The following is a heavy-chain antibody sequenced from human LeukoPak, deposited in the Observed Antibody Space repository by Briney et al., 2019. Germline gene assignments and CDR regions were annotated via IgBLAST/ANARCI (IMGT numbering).Heavy chain of an antibody. CDR2: ISSSSSYI. J-gene: IGHJ6*03. CDR3: ASTNIVVVPATGDMDV. D-gene: IGHD2-2*01. CDR1: GFTFSSYS. V-gene: IGHV3-21*01. Sequence: PGGYLRLSCAASGFTFSSYSMNRVRQATGKGLEWVSSISSSSSYIYYADSVKGRFTISRDNAKNSLYLQMNSLRAEDTAVYYCASTNIVVVPATGDMDVWGKGTTVTVSS.